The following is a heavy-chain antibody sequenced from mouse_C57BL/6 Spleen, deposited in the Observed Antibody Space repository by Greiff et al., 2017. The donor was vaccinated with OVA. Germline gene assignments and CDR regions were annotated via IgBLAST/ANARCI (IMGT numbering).Heavy chain of an antibody. CDR3: AREVGRTWFAY. CDR1: GYTFTDYN. V-gene: IGHV1-22*01. CDR2: INPNNGGT. D-gene: IGHD4-1*01. J-gene: IGHJ3*01. Sequence: EVHLVESGPELVKPGASVKMSCKASGYTFTDYNMHWVKQSHGKSLEWIGYINPNNGGTSYNQKFKGKATLTVNKSSSTAYMELRSLTSEDSAVYYCAREVGRTWFAYWGQGTLVTVSA.